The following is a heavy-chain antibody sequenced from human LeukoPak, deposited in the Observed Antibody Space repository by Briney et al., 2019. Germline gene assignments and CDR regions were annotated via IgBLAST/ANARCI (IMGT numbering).Heavy chain of an antibody. V-gene: IGHV4-39*07. J-gene: IGHJ4*02. Sequence: PSETLSLTCTVSGGSISSSSYYWGWIRQSPGKGLEWIGSIYYSGSTYYNPSLKSRVTISVDTSKNQFSLKLSSVTAADTAVYYCARERAIAGYFDYWGQGTLVTVSS. D-gene: IGHD3-10*01. CDR3: ARERAIAGYFDY. CDR1: GGSISSSSYY. CDR2: IYYSGST.